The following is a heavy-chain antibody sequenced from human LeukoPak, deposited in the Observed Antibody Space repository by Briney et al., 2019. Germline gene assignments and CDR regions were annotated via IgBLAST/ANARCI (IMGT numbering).Heavy chain of an antibody. Sequence: TGGSLRLPCAASGFTFSDAWMTWVRQAPGKGLEWVGRIKSKTNGGTTDYAAPVKGRFTISRDDSKNTLYFQMNSLKTEDTAVYYCTALGYPQYFHHWGQGTLVTVSS. CDR1: GFTFSDAW. D-gene: IGHD2-15*01. CDR3: TALGYPQYFHH. V-gene: IGHV3-15*01. CDR2: IKSKTNGGTT. J-gene: IGHJ4*02.